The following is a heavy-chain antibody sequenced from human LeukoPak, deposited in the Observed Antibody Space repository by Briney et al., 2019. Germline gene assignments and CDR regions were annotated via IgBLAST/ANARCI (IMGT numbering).Heavy chain of an antibody. J-gene: IGHJ4*02. V-gene: IGHV3-20*04. CDR2: FNWCGSST. Sequence: GGSLRLSCAASGFTFDDYGMIWVRQAPGKGLEWVSGFNWCGSSTGYADSVKGRFTISRDNAKNSLYLQMNSLRAEDTALYYCARVDSRTYRDYFDFWGQGTLVTASS. CDR3: ARVDSRTYRDYFDF. D-gene: IGHD1/OR15-1a*01. CDR1: GFTFDDYG.